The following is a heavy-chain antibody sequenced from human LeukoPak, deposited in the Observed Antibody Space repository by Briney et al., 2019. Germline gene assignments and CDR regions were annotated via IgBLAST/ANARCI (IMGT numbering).Heavy chain of an antibody. D-gene: IGHD3-16*02. Sequence: PSETLSLTCTVSGGSISSYFWSWIRQPPGKGLEWIGYIYYSGSTSYNPSLKSRVTISVDTSKNQFSLKLSSLTAADTAVYYCARHITFGGVIAYLGAFDIWGQGTMVTVSS. V-gene: IGHV4-59*08. J-gene: IGHJ3*02. CDR2: IYYSGST. CDR1: GGSISSYF. CDR3: ARHITFGGVIAYLGAFDI.